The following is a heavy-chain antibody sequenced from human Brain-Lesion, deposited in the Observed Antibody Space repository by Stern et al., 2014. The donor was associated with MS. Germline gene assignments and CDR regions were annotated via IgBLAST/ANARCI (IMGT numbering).Heavy chain of an antibody. V-gene: IGHV1-45*02. CDR3: AEGGSYGFVY. D-gene: IGHD4-17*01. J-gene: IGHJ4*02. CDR2: ITPFTGNT. CDR1: GNTFTNRY. Sequence: VQLVQSGAEVKKTGSSVKVSCQASGNTFTNRYLHWGRQAPGQALEWMGWITPFTGNTNYAQNFQDRVTITMDRSISTAYMDLSSLRSDDTAIYFCAEGGSYGFVYWGQGTLVTVSS.